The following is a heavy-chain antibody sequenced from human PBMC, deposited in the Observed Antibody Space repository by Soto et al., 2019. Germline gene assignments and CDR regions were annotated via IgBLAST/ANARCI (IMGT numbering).Heavy chain of an antibody. CDR3: ARHQDAGSDRGGVDV. V-gene: IGHV4-59*08. D-gene: IGHD6-25*01. Sequence: QVQLQESGPGLVKPSETLSLTCTVSGGSISNFYWTWIRQPPGKGLEWIGNVHYSGTTNYNPSLRARATPSVDTAKDQPCLNPSSGTAADTAVYYCARHQDAGSDRGGVDVGGRGTTVIVSS. J-gene: IGHJ6*01. CDR2: VHYSGTT. CDR1: GGSISNFY.